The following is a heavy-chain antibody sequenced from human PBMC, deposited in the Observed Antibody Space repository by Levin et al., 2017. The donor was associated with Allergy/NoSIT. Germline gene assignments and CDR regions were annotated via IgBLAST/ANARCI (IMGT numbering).Heavy chain of an antibody. CDR3: AKDHEGSIAVAGELFDY. CDR1: GFTFSSYG. CDR2: ISYDGSNK. Sequence: GGSLRLSCAASGFTFSSYGMHWVRQAPGKGLEWVAVISYDGSNKYYADSVKGRFTISRDNSKNTLYLQMNSLRAEDTAVYYCAKDHEGSIAVAGELFDYWGQGTLVTVSS. J-gene: IGHJ4*02. V-gene: IGHV3-30*18. D-gene: IGHD6-19*01.